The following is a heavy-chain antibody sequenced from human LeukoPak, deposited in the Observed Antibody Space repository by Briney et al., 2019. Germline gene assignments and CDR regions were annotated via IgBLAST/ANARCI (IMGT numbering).Heavy chain of an antibody. D-gene: IGHD6-19*01. Sequence: ASVKVSCKASGYTFTGYYMHWVRQAPGQGLEWMGWINPNSGGTNYAQKFQGRVTMTRDTSISTAYMELSRLRSDDTAVYYCARGIAVAGTNNWSDPWGQGTLVTVSS. V-gene: IGHV1-2*02. CDR1: GYTFTGYY. J-gene: IGHJ5*02. CDR3: ARGIAVAGTNNWSDP. CDR2: INPNSGGT.